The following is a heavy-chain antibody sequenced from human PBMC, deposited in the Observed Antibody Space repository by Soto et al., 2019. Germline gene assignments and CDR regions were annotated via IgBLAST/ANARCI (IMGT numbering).Heavy chain of an antibody. CDR1: GFTFSSYT. D-gene: IGHD6-19*01. J-gene: IGHJ4*02. CDR2: ISGSGGST. V-gene: IGHV3-23*01. Sequence: EVQLLESGGGLVQPGGSLRLSCAASGFTFSSYTWNWVRQAPGKGLEWVSSISGSGGSTYYADSVKGRFTISRDNSKNTLYLQMSSLRAEDTAVYYCAKERAVAVWGQGTLVTVSS. CDR3: AKERAVAV.